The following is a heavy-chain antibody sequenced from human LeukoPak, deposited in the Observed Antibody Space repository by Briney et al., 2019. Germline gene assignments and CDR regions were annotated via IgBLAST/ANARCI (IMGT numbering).Heavy chain of an antibody. CDR2: IIPMLGMA. J-gene: IGHJ6*02. CDR1: GDTFDNYA. V-gene: IGHV1-69*04. Sequence: SVKVSCKASGDTFDNYAINWVRQAPGQGLEWMGRIIPMLGMALYAQNFQGRVTIKAEKSTNTAFMELRSLRSEDTAVYYCARDLDKWNSGRDYDGMDVWGQGTTVTVSS. CDR3: ARDLDKWNSGRDYDGMDV. D-gene: IGHD1-7*01.